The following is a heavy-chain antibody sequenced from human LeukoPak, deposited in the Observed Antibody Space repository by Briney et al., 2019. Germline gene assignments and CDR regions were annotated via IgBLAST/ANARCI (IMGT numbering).Heavy chain of an antibody. Sequence: PGGSLRLSCAASGFTFSSYAMSWVRQAPGKGLEWVSAISGSGGSTYYADSVKRRFTISRDNSKNTLYLQMNSLRAEDTAVYYCAKALSGDYEHWFDPWGQGTLVTVSS. CDR1: GFTFSSYA. D-gene: IGHD4-17*01. J-gene: IGHJ5*02. CDR2: ISGSGGST. CDR3: AKALSGDYEHWFDP. V-gene: IGHV3-23*01.